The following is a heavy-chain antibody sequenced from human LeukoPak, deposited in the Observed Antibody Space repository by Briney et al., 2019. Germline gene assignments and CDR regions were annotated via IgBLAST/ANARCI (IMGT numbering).Heavy chain of an antibody. Sequence: GGSLRLSCAASGFTFSSYSMNWVRQAPGKGLEWVSSISSSSSYIYYADSVKGRFTISRDNAKNSLYLQMNSLRAEDTAVYYCARVEYSSGWPPLDYWGQGTLVTVSS. CDR1: GFTFSSYS. CDR2: ISSSSSYI. D-gene: IGHD6-19*01. V-gene: IGHV3-21*01. J-gene: IGHJ4*02. CDR3: ARVEYSSGWPPLDY.